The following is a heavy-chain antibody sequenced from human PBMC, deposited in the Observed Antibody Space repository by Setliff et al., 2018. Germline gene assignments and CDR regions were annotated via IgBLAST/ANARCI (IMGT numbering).Heavy chain of an antibody. Sequence: SETLSLTCTVSRGSINSHYWSWIRQPAGKGLEWIGRIFGSGSTNYNPSLKSRVTMSIDTSKNQFFLKVRSVTAADTAVYYCARDRGSNNSPEDFDYWGLGTLVT. D-gene: IGHD1-1*01. CDR1: RGSINSHY. CDR2: IFGSGST. J-gene: IGHJ4*02. V-gene: IGHV4-4*07. CDR3: ARDRGSNNSPEDFDY.